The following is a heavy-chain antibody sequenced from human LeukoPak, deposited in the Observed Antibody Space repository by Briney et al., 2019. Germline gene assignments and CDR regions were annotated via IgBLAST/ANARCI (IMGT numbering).Heavy chain of an antibody. V-gene: IGHV3-23*01. Sequence: PGGSLRLSCAASGFTFSSYAMSWVRQAPGKGLEWVSAISGSGGSTYYADSVKGRFTISRDNSKNTLYLQMNSLRAKDTAVYYCAKDIAIGSGFSDYWGQGTLVTVSS. CDR1: GFTFSSYA. J-gene: IGHJ4*02. CDR2: ISGSGGST. D-gene: IGHD6-19*01. CDR3: AKDIAIGSGFSDY.